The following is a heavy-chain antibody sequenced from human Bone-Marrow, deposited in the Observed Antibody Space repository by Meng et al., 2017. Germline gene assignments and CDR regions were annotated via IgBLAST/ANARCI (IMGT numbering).Heavy chain of an antibody. V-gene: IGHV1-69*06. CDR3: ARDEDISAAGKLFGDY. Sequence: VQLGYAGAEVKKPGSSVKVSSKASGGTFSSYAIRWVRQAPGQGLEWMGGIIPIFGTANYAQKFQGRVTITADKSTSTAYMELSSLRSEDTAVYYCARDEDISAAGKLFGDYWGQGTLVTVSS. CDR2: IIPIFGTA. D-gene: IGHD6-13*01. CDR1: GGTFSSYA. J-gene: IGHJ4*02.